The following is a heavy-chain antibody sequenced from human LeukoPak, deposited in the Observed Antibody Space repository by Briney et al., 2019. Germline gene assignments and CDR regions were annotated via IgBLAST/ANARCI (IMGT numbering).Heavy chain of an antibody. V-gene: IGHV1-2*02. CDR1: GYTFTGYY. J-gene: IGHJ5*01. CDR2: INPNSGGT. Sequence: GASVPVSCKASGYTFTGYYMHWVRQAPGQGLEWMGWINPNSGGTNYAQKFQGRVTMTRDTSISTAYMELSRLRSDDTAVYYCARDLGYYYDSSGYYRDSFLDSWCRATLVTVSS. D-gene: IGHD3-22*01. CDR3: ARDLGYYYDSSGYYRDSFLDS.